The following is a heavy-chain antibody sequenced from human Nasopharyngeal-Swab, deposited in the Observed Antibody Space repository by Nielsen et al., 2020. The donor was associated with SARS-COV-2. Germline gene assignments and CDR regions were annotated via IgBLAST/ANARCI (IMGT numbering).Heavy chain of an antibody. CDR1: GYTFTSYA. D-gene: IGHD3-10*01. CDR3: ARAYYYGSGRFGGMDV. Sequence: SVKVSCKASGYTFTSYAMNWVRQAPGQGLEWMGGIIPILGIANYAQNFQGRVTITADKSTSTAYMELSSLRSEDTAVYYCARAYYYGSGRFGGMDVWGQGTTVTVSS. V-gene: IGHV1-69*10. CDR2: IIPILGIA. J-gene: IGHJ6*02.